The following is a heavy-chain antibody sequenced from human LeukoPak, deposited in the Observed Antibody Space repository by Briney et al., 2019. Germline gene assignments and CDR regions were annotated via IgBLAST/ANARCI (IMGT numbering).Heavy chain of an antibody. CDR2: IYYTGST. D-gene: IGHD5-12*01. CDR1: GGSIISNSYY. CDR3: ARSGSGYLRYYFDY. J-gene: IGHJ4*02. Sequence: PSETLSLTCTVSGGSIISNSYYWGWIRQPPGKGLEWIGSIYYTGSTYYNPSLKSRVTISLDTSKNHFSLKLSSVTAADTAVYYCARSGSGYLRYYFDYWGQGTLVTVSS. V-gene: IGHV4-39*07.